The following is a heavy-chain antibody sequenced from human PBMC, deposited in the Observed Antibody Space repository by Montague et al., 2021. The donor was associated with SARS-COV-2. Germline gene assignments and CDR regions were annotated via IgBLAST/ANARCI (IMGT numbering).Heavy chain of an antibody. CDR3: ARVVGFDFDC. CDR2: TYTSGST. J-gene: IGHJ4*02. D-gene: IGHD2-21*01. Sequence: TLSLTCTVSGGSISSGSYYWSWIRQPAGMGLEWIGRTYTSGSTNYTPTLKSRVTISVDTSKNQLSLKLSSVTAADTALYYCARVVGFDFDCWGQGTLVNVSS. CDR1: GGSISSGSYY. V-gene: IGHV4-61*02.